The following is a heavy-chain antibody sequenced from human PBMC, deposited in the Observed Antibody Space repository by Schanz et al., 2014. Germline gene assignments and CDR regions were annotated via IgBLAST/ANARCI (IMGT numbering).Heavy chain of an antibody. Sequence: QVQLVQSGAEVKKPGASVRVSCKASGYSFTTYDVNWVRQATGQGLEWMGIINPSGGSTSYAQKFQGRVTMTRDTSTSTVYMELSSLRSEDTAVYYCARGGFFDITSFDSWGQGTLVTVSS. CDR1: GYSFTTYD. CDR3: ARGGFFDITSFDS. CDR2: INPSGGST. V-gene: IGHV1-46*03. D-gene: IGHD2-15*01. J-gene: IGHJ4*02.